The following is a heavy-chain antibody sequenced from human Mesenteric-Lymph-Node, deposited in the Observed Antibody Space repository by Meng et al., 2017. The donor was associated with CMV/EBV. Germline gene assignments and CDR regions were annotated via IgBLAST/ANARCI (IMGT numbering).Heavy chain of an antibody. D-gene: IGHD5-18*01. CDR1: GFTFSSYA. J-gene: IGHJ6*02. CDR3: ARERGYSYGAYYYYGMDV. Sequence: GGSLRLSCAASGFTFSSYAMSWVRQAPGKGLEWVSVIYSGGSSTYYADSVKGRFTISRDNSKNTLYLQMNSLRAEDTAVYYCARERGYSYGAYYYYGMDVWGQGTTVTVSS. CDR2: IYSGGSST. V-gene: IGHV3-23*03.